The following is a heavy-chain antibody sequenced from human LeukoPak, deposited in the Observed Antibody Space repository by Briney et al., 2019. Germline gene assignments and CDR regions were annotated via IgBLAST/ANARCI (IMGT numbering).Heavy chain of an antibody. J-gene: IGHJ4*02. CDR3: AKDTSWELLAGGCFDY. D-gene: IGHD1-26*01. CDR1: GFTFDDYA. CDR2: ISWNSGSI. Sequence: GRSLRLSCAASGFTFDDYAMHWVRQAPGKGLEWVSGISWNSGSIGYADSVKGRFTISRDNAKNSLYLQMNSLRAEDTALYYCAKDTSWELLAGGCFDYWGQGTLVTVSS. V-gene: IGHV3-9*01.